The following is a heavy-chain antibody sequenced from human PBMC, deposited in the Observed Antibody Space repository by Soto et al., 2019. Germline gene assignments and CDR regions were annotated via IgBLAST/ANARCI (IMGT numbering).Heavy chain of an antibody. V-gene: IGHV3-48*03. D-gene: IGHD2-2*02. CDR3: ARELCSSCYKGDAFDI. CDR2: ISSSGSTI. J-gene: IGHJ3*02. Sequence: QLGGSLRLSCAASGFTFSSYEMNWVRQAPGKGLEWVSYISSSGSTIYYADSVKGRFTISRDNAKNSLYLQMNSLRAEDTAVYYCARELCSSCYKGDAFDIWGQGTMVTVSS. CDR1: GFTFSSYE.